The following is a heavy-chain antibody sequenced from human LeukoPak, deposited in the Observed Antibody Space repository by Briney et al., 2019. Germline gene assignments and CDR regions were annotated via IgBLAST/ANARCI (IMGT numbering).Heavy chain of an antibody. CDR3: AKEGRYCSGGSCYSGYYFDY. V-gene: IGHV3-30*18. CDR2: ISYDGSNK. J-gene: IGHJ4*02. Sequence: GGSLRLSCAASGFTFSSYGMHWVRQAPGKGPEWVAVISYDGSNKYYADSVKGRFTISRDNSKNTLYLQMNGLRAEDTAVYYCAKEGRYCSGGSCYSGYYFDYWGQGTLVTVSS. D-gene: IGHD2-15*01. CDR1: GFTFSSYG.